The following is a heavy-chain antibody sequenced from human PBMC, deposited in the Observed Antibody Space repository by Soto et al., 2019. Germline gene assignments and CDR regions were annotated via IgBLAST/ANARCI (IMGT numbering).Heavy chain of an antibody. Sequence: GGSLRLSCAASGFTVSSNYMSWVRQAPGKGLEWVSVIYSGGITFYADSVKGRFTISRDNSKNMLDLQMNSLRAEDTAVYYCARVASSSSWHIPHFDQWGQGT. J-gene: IGHJ4*02. CDR1: GFTVSSNY. V-gene: IGHV3-53*01. CDR2: IYSGGIT. D-gene: IGHD6-13*01. CDR3: ARVASSSSWHIPHFDQ.